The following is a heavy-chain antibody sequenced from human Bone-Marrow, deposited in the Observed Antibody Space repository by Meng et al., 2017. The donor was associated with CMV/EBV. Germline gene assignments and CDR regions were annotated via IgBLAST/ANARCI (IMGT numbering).Heavy chain of an antibody. V-gene: IGHV4-38-2*02. J-gene: IGHJ4*02. D-gene: IGHD2-2*02. CDR2: IYHSGST. Sequence: SETLSLTCTVSGYSISSGYYWGWIRQPPGKGLEWIGSIYHSGSTYYNPSLKSRVTISVDTSKNQFSLKLSSVTAADTAVYYCARGYCSSTSCYTMRYWGQGTLVTVSS. CDR1: GYSISSGYY. CDR3: ARGYCSSTSCYTMRY.